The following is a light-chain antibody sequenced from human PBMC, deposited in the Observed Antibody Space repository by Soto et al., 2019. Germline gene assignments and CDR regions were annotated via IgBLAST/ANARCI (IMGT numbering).Light chain of an antibody. CDR2: GAS. J-gene: IGKJ5*01. CDR1: QSVSSN. V-gene: IGKV3D-15*01. Sequence: EIVMTQSPATLSVSPGERATLSCRASQSVSSNLAWYQQKPGQAPRLLIYGASTRATGIPARFSGSGSGTEFTLTISRLEPEDFAVYYCQQYGSSITFGQGTQLEIK. CDR3: QQYGSSIT.